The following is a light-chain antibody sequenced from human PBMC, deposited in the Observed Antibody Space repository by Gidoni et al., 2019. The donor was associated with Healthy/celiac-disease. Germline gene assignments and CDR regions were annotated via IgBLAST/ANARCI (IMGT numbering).Light chain of an antibody. CDR1: QSVSSN. V-gene: IGKV3-15*01. Sequence: EIVMTQSPATLSVSPVERATLSCRASQSVSSNLAWYQQKPGQAPRLLIYGASTRATGIPARFSGSGSGTEFTLTISSLPSEDFAVYYCQQYNRSYTFXXXTKLEIK. CDR2: GAS. J-gene: IGKJ2*01. CDR3: QQYNRSYT.